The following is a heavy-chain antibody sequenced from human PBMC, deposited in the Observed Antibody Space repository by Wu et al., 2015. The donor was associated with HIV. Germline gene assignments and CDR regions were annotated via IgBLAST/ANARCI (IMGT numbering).Heavy chain of an antibody. V-gene: IGHV1-2*02. D-gene: IGHD2-2*01. J-gene: IGHJ4*02. CDR3: VSSAGTSYYFDY. CDR1: GYIFTAYY. Sequence: QVQLVQSGAEVKKPGASVKVSCKASGYIFTAYYMHWVRQAPGQGLEWMGWINPNSGGTNYAQKFQGRVTMTRDTSISTAFMELSRLTSDDTAVYYCVSSAGTSYYFDYWGQGTLVTVSS. CDR2: INPNSGGT.